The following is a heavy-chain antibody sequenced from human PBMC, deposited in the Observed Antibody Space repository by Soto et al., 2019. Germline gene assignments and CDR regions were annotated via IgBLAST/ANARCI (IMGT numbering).Heavy chain of an antibody. V-gene: IGHV1-58*01. CDR3: AADPAPYYYDSSGYYGFDY. J-gene: IGHJ4*02. D-gene: IGHD3-22*01. Sequence: GASVKVSCKASGFTFTSSAVQWVRQARGQRLEWIGWIVVGSGNTNYAQKFQERVTITRDMSTSTAYMELSSLRSEDTAVYYCAADPAPYYYDSSGYYGFDYWGQGTLVTVSS. CDR2: IVVGSGNT. CDR1: GFTFTSSA.